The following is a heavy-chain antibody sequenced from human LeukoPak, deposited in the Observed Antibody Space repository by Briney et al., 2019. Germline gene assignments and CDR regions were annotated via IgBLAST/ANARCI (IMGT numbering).Heavy chain of an antibody. D-gene: IGHD6-13*01. Sequence: GGSLRLSCAASGFTFDDYAMHWVRQAPGKGLEWVSSISWNSGSIGYADSVKGRFTISRDNAKNSLYLQMNSLRAEDMALYYCAKDISSSSWYGGAFDYWGQGTLVTVSS. J-gene: IGHJ4*02. V-gene: IGHV3-9*03. CDR3: AKDISSSSWYGGAFDY. CDR1: GFTFDDYA. CDR2: ISWNSGSI.